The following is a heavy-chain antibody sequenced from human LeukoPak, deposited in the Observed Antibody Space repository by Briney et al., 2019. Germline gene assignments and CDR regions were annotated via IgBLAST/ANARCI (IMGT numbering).Heavy chain of an antibody. Sequence: GGSLRLSCAASGFTFSSYWMHWLRQAPGKGLVWVSQINSDGSSTTYADSVKGRFTISRDNAKNTLYLQMNSLRVEDTAVYYCARTQGFWGQGTLVTVSS. J-gene: IGHJ4*02. CDR2: INSDGSST. CDR1: GFTFSSYW. V-gene: IGHV3-74*01. CDR3: ARTQGF.